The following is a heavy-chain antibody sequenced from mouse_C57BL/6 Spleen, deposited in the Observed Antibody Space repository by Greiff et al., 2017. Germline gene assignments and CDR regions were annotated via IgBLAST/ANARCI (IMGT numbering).Heavy chain of an antibody. D-gene: IGHD1-1*01. Sequence: VQLQQPGAELVKPGASVKLSCKASGYTFTSYWMQWVKQRPGQGLEWIGEIDPSDSYTNYNQKFKGKATLTVDPSSSTAYMHLSRLTSEDSAVYYCARNYGSSHWYFDVWGTGTTVTVSS. CDR1: GYTFTSYW. J-gene: IGHJ1*03. CDR2: IDPSDSYT. V-gene: IGHV1-50*01. CDR3: ARNYGSSHWYFDV.